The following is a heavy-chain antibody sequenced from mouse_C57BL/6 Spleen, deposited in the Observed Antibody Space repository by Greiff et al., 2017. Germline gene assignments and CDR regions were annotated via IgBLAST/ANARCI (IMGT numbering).Heavy chain of an antibody. J-gene: IGHJ2*01. CDR2: IDPENGDT. V-gene: IGHV14-4*01. Sequence: VQLQQSGAELVRPGASVKLSCTASGFNIKDDYMHWVKQRTEQGLEWIGWIDPENGDTEYASKFQGKATITPDTSSNTAYLQLSSLTSEDTAVYYCLTGTGFDYWGQGTTLTVSS. D-gene: IGHD4-1*01. CDR3: LTGTGFDY. CDR1: GFNIKDDY.